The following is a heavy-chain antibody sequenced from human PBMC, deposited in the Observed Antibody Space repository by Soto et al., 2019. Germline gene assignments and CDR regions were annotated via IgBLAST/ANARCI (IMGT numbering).Heavy chain of an antibody. J-gene: IGHJ4*02. CDR3: ARSPAIRIRFLDY. D-gene: IGHD3-3*01. CDR1: GFTFSSYA. Sequence: GGSLRLSCAASGFTFSSYAMHWVRQAPGKGLEWVAVISYDGSNKYYADSVKGRFTISRDNSKNTLYLQMNSLRAEDTAVYYCARSPAIRIRFLDYWGQGTLVTVSS. V-gene: IGHV3-30-3*01. CDR2: ISYDGSNK.